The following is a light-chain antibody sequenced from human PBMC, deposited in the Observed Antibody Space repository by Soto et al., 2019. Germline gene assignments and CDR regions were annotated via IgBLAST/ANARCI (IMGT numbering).Light chain of an antibody. CDR3: SAYTTRSAV. CDR1: SSDVGGYHY. J-gene: IGLJ1*01. CDR2: EVT. V-gene: IGLV2-14*01. Sequence: QSGLTQPGSVCGSPGQSITISCTGTSSDVGGYHYVSWYQQLPGKAPKLMIYEVTKRPSGVSNRFSGSKSDNTASLTISRLQAEDEADYYCSAYTTRSAVFGTGTKVTVL.